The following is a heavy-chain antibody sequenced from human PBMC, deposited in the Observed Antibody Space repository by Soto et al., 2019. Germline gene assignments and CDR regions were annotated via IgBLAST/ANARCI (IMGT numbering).Heavy chain of an antibody. Sequence: GESLKISCKGSGYSFTSYWISWVRQMPGKGLEWMGRIDPSDSYTNYSPSFQGHVTISADKSISTAYLQWSSLKASDTAMYYCARPRGDYYHYGMDVCGQGTSVPVSS. CDR2: IDPSDSYT. CDR3: ARPRGDYYHYGMDV. CDR1: GYSFTSYW. D-gene: IGHD3-10*01. J-gene: IGHJ6*02. V-gene: IGHV5-10-1*01.